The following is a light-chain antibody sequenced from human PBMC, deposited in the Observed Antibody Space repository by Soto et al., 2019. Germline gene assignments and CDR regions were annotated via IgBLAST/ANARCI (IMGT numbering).Light chain of an antibody. Sequence: QSALTQPASVSGSPGQSITISCTGTSSDIGAYNYVGWYQQHPGQAPKLMTYDVNNRPSGVSDRFSASKSGNTASLTIAWLQAEDEADYYCSSYTSSNTVVFGGWTKLTVL. CDR1: SSDIGAYNY. CDR2: DVN. V-gene: IGLV2-14*03. J-gene: IGLJ3*02. CDR3: SSYTSSNTVV.